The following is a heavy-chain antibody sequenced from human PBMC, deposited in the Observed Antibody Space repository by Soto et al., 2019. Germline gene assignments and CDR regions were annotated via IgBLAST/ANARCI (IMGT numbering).Heavy chain of an antibody. D-gene: IGHD3-22*01. V-gene: IGHV1-18*01. CDR2: ISAYNGNT. CDR3: ARPQYYYDSSGYVFGMDV. CDR1: GYTFTSYG. J-gene: IGHJ6*02. Sequence: ASLKVSCKASGYTFTSYGISWVRQAPGQGLEWMGWISAYNGNTNYAQKLQGRVTMTTDTSTSTAYLELRSLRSEDTAVYYCARPQYYYDSSGYVFGMDVWGQGTTVTVSS.